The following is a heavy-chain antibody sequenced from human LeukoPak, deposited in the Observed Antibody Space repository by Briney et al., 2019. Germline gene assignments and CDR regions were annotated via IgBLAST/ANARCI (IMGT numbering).Heavy chain of an antibody. V-gene: IGHV4-38-2*02. CDR2: IYHSGST. J-gene: IGHJ6*03. Sequence: SETLSLTCTVSGYSISSGYYWGWIRQPPGKGLEWIGSIYHSGSTYYNPSLKSRVTISVDTSKNQFSLKLSSVTAADTAVYYCAREEAAAAGGGCLMDVWGKGTTVTVSS. D-gene: IGHD6-13*01. CDR1: GYSISSGYY. CDR3: AREEAAAAGGGCLMDV.